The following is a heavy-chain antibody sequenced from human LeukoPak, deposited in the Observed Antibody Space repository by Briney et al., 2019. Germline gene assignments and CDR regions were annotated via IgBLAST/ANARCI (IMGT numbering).Heavy chain of an antibody. J-gene: IGHJ3*02. D-gene: IGHD2-15*01. CDR1: GFTFSSYW. CDR2: IKQDGSEK. V-gene: IGHV3-7*01. Sequence: GGSLRLSCAASGFTFSSYWMSWVRQAPGKGLEWVANIKQDGSEKYYVDSVKGRFTISRDNAKNSLYLQMNSLRAEDTAVYYCARIVVVVAATEHDAFDIWGQGTMVTVSS. CDR3: ARIVVVVAATEHDAFDI.